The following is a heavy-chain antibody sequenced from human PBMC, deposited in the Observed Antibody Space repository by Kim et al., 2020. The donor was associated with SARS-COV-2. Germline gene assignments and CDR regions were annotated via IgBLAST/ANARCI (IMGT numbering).Heavy chain of an antibody. Sequence: GGSLRLSCAASGFTFADYAIQWVRQAPGKGLEWVSLISRDGGEIKYADSVKGRFTISRDNSKKSVYLQMNSLRSEDTALYYCVRGQHWRIKQWGRGTEDTV. J-gene: IGHJ4*02. CDR3: VRGQHWRIKQ. V-gene: IGHV3-43*02. D-gene: IGHD3-3*02. CDR1: GFTFADYA. CDR2: ISRDGGEI.